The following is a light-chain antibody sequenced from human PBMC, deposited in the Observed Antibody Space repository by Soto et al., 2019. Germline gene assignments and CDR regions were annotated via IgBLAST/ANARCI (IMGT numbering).Light chain of an antibody. CDR3: QQSYSTPLT. Sequence: DIQMTQSPSSLSASVGDRVTITCPARQSISSYLNWYQQKPGKAPKLLIYAASSLQSGVPSRFSGSGSGTDFTLTISSLKPEDFATYYCQQSYSTPLTFGGGTKVEIK. CDR2: AAS. V-gene: IGKV1-39*01. J-gene: IGKJ4*01. CDR1: QSISSY.